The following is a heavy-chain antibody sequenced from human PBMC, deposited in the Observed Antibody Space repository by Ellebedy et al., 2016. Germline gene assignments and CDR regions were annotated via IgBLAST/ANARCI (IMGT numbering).Heavy chain of an antibody. J-gene: IGHJ4*02. CDR2: IYPGDSDT. Sequence: GESLKISCKGSGYSFTTYWIGWVRQMPGKGLEWMGIIYPGDSDTRYSPSFQGQVTISADTSISTAFLQWTNLKASDTAMYYCARRYTSSWSPDYWGQGTLVTVSS. CDR1: GYSFTTYW. CDR3: ARRYTSSWSPDY. V-gene: IGHV5-51*01. D-gene: IGHD6-13*01.